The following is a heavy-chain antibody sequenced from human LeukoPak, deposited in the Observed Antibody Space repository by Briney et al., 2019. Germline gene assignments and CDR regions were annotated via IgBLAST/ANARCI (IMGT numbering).Heavy chain of an antibody. CDR3: ARDWGIAAATPYYFDH. V-gene: IGHV4-61*09. CDR1: VGSISSGNYY. J-gene: IGHJ4*02. CDR2: IYMSGST. D-gene: IGHD6-13*01. Sequence: PSQTLSLTCTVSVGSISSGNYYYSWLRQSAGTGMEWIGNIYMSGSTRYNPSLMSRVAMSVDTSKNQFSLKISSATAADTAVYYCARDWGIAAATPYYFDHWGQGIPVTVSS.